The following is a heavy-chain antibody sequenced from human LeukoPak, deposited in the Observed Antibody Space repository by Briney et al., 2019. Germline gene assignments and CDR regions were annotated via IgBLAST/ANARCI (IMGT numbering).Heavy chain of an antibody. D-gene: IGHD6-13*01. CDR1: GGSFSGYY. CDR2: INHSRST. V-gene: IGHV4-34*01. CDR3: ARSPTAAAGTSNWFDP. J-gene: IGHJ5*02. Sequence: SETLSLTCAVSGGSFSGYYWSWIRQPPGKGLEWIGEINHSRSTNYNPSLKSRVTISVDTSKNQFSLKLSSVTAADTAVYYCARSPTAAAGTSNWFDPWGQGTLVTVSS.